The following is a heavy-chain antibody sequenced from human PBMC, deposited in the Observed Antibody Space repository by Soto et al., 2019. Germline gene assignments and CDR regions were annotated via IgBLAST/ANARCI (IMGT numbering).Heavy chain of an antibody. V-gene: IGHV1-69*01. Sequence: QVQLVQSGAEVKKPGSSVKVSCKASGGTFSSYAISWVRHAPGQGLAWMGGIIPIFGTENYAQKFQGRVTITGEESTSTAYSELSSLRAEDTAVYYCARDQRNSKPSRHNWFDPWGQGTLVTVSS. D-gene: IGHD4-4*01. CDR2: IIPIFGTE. J-gene: IGHJ5*02. CDR3: ARDQRNSKPSRHNWFDP. CDR1: GGTFSSYA.